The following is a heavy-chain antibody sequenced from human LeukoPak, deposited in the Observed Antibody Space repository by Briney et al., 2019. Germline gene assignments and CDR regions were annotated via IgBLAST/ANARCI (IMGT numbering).Heavy chain of an antibody. V-gene: IGHV3-23*01. Sequence: HAGGSLRLSCAASGFSFSSYAMSWVRQAPGKGLDWVSGISGSGGATFYADSVKGRFTVSRDNSRNTVYMQMDSLRAEDTAIYYCAGDRNSDWYSPLDYWGQGSQVTVSP. J-gene: IGHJ4*02. D-gene: IGHD6-19*01. CDR2: ISGSGGAT. CDR3: AGDRNSDWYSPLDY. CDR1: GFSFSSYA.